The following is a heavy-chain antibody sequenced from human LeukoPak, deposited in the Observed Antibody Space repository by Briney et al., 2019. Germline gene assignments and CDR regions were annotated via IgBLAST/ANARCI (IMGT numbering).Heavy chain of an antibody. D-gene: IGHD4-11*01. J-gene: IGHJ4*02. V-gene: IGHV1-2*02. Sequence: ASVKVSCKASGYTFTSYYMHWVRQAPGQGLEWMGWINPNSGGTNYAQKFQGRVTMTRDTSISTAYMELSRLRSDDTAVYYCARDDYSNYVQGVDYWGQGTLVTVSS. CDR2: INPNSGGT. CDR3: ARDDYSNYVQGVDY. CDR1: GYTFTSYY.